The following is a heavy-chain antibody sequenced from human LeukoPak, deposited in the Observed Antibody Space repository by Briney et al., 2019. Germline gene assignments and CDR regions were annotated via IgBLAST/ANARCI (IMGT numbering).Heavy chain of an antibody. CDR2: ISYDGSNK. CDR3: ARRRYSSSWYIDY. V-gene: IGHV3-30*04. D-gene: IGHD6-13*01. CDR1: GFTFSSYA. Sequence: GGSLRLSCAASGFTFSSYAMHWVRQAPDKGLEWVAVISYDGSNKYYADSVKGRFTISRDNSKNTLYLQMNSLRAEDTAVYYCARRRYSSSWYIDYWGQGTLVTVSS. J-gene: IGHJ4*02.